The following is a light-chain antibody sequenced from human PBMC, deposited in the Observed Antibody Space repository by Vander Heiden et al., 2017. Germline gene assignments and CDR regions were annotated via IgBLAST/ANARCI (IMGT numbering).Light chain of an antibody. V-gene: IGLV3-21*02. Sequence: SYVLTQPPSVSGAPGQTARITCGGNNIGTKGVHWYRQKPGQAPVLVVHDNRDRPSGIPDRFSGSNSGNTATLTISRVEAGDEADYYCQLWDSSRGVFGGGTKLTVL. CDR1: NIGTKG. CDR3: QLWDSSRGV. CDR2: DNR. J-gene: IGLJ3*02.